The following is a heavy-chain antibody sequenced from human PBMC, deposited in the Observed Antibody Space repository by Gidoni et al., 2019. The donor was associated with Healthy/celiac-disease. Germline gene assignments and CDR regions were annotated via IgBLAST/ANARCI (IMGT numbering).Heavy chain of an antibody. J-gene: IGHJ4*02. CDR2: ISGSGGST. CDR3: AKVPVVRYFDWLFYFDY. V-gene: IGHV3-23*01. Sequence: EVQLFESGGGLVQPGGSLRLSCAASGFTFSSYAMSWVRQAPGKGLEWVSAISGSGGSTYYADSVKGRFTISRDNSKNTLYLQMNSLRAEDTAVYYCAKVPVVRYFDWLFYFDYWGQGTLVTVSS. CDR1: GFTFSSYA. D-gene: IGHD3-9*01.